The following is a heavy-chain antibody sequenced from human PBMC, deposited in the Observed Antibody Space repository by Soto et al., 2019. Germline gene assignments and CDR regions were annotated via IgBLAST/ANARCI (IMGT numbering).Heavy chain of an antibody. J-gene: IGHJ5*02. D-gene: IGHD3-10*01. CDR3: ARDGSHYGSENWFDP. Sequence: ASVKVSCKASGYTFTSYGISWVRQAPGQGLEWMGWISAYNGNTNYAQKLQGRVTMTTDTSTSTAYMELRSLRSDDTAVYYCARDGSHYGSENWFDPWGQGTLVTVPQ. V-gene: IGHV1-18*01. CDR1: GYTFTSYG. CDR2: ISAYNGNT.